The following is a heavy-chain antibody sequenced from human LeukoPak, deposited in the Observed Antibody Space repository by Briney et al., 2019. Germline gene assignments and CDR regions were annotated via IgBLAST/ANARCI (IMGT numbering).Heavy chain of an antibody. D-gene: IGHD3-3*01. CDR1: GGSISSYY. CDR2: IYYSGST. Sequence: SETLSLTCTVSGGSISSYYWSWIRQPPGKGLECIGYIYYSGSTYYNPSLKSRVTISVDTSKNQFSLKLSSVTAADTAVYYCAKAWSSYYDFWSGYYSWGQGTLVTVSS. V-gene: IGHV4-59*04. J-gene: IGHJ5*02. CDR3: AKAWSSYYDFWSGYYS.